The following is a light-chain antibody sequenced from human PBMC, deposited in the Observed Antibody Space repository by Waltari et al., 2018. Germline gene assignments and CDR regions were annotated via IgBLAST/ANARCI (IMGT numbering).Light chain of an antibody. CDR2: WAS. V-gene: IGKV4-1*01. CDR3: QQYYSTPLT. CDR1: QSVLYSSNNKNY. Sequence: DIVMTQSPDSLAVSLGEGATINCKSSQSVLYSSNNKNYLAGYQQKPGQPPKLLIYWASTRESGVPDRFSGSGSGTDFPLTISSLQAEDVAVYYCQQYYSTPLTFGGGTKVEIK. J-gene: IGKJ4*01.